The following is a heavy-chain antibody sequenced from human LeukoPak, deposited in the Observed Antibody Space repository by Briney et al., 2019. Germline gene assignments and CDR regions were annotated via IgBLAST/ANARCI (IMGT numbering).Heavy chain of an antibody. J-gene: IGHJ4*02. Sequence: SETLSLTCTVSGGSVSTGSYYWSWIRQPPGEGLEWIGHIYYSESSNYNPSLKSRVTVSVDTSKNQFSLNLSSVTAADTAVYYCARGGSGLSNDYWGQGTLVTVSS. V-gene: IGHV4-61*01. CDR2: IYYSESS. CDR1: GGSVSTGSYY. D-gene: IGHD6-19*01. CDR3: ARGGSGLSNDY.